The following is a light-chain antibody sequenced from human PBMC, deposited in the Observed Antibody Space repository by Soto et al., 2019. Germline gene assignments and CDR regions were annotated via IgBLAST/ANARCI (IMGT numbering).Light chain of an antibody. CDR2: KAS. V-gene: IGKV1-5*03. J-gene: IGKJ1*01. CDR1: QTISKW. CDR3: QQFASSTT. Sequence: PSSLSPSVGYRVTIPCRASQTISKWLAWYQQKPERPPKLLIYKASTLQSGVPSRFSGSGSGTDFTLTISSLQPEDFATYYCQQFASSTTFGQGTKVDIK.